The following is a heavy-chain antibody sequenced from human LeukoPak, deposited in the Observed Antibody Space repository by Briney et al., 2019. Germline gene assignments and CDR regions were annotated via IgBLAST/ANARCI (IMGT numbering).Heavy chain of an antibody. CDR1: GGSIRSYY. D-gene: IGHD4-23*01. J-gene: IGHJ4*02. V-gene: IGHV4-59*01. CDR2: IFYSGRT. CDR3: ATLDDYGGNDDY. Sequence: SETLSLTCTVSGGSIRSYYWSWIRQPPGKGLEWIGHIFYSGRTNYNPSLNSRVTISIDTSKSQFSLRLRSVTAADTAVYYCATLDDYGGNDDYWGQGALVTVSS.